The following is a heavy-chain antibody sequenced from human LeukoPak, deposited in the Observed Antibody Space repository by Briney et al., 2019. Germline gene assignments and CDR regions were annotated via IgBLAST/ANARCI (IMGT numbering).Heavy chain of an antibody. D-gene: IGHD2-21*01. J-gene: IGHJ1*01. CDR1: GFTFSSYG. CDR2: ISGSGGST. Sequence: GGSLRLSCAASGFTFSSYGMSWVRQAPGKGLEWVSAISGSGGSTYYADSVKGRFTISRDNSKNTLYLQMNSLRAEDTAVYYCAKGPISPPEYFQHWGQGTLVTVSS. V-gene: IGHV3-23*01. CDR3: AKGPISPPEYFQH.